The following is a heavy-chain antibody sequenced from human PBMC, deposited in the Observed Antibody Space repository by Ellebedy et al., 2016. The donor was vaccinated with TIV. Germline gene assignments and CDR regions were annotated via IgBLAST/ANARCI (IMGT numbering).Heavy chain of an antibody. CDR3: ARSGGYCSGGSCLIYYYYYGMDV. J-gene: IGHJ6*02. Sequence: GESLKISCAASGFTFSSYWMSWVRQAPGKGLEWVANIKQDGSEKYYVDSVKGRFTISRDNAKNSLYLQMNSLRAEDTAVYYCARSGGYCSGGSCLIYYYYYGMDVWGQGTTVTVSS. D-gene: IGHD2-15*01. CDR1: GFTFSSYW. V-gene: IGHV3-7*04. CDR2: IKQDGSEK.